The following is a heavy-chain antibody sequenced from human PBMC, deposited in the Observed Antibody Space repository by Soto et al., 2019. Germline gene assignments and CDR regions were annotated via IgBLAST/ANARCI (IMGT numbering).Heavy chain of an antibody. CDR1: GGSISSGGYY. CDR2: IYYSGST. J-gene: IGHJ4*02. D-gene: IGHD3-10*01. CDR3: ARGWRYYGSGSYYTPFDFDY. V-gene: IGHV4-31*03. Sequence: QVQLQESGPGLVKPSQTLSLTCTVSGGSISSGGYYWSWIRQHPGKGLEWIGYIYYSGSTYYNPYLKSRVTISVDTSKNQFSLKLSSVTAADTAVYYCARGWRYYGSGSYYTPFDFDYWGQGTLVTVSS.